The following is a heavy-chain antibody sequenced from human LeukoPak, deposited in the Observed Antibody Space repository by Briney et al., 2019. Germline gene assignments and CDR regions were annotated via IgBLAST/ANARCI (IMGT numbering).Heavy chain of an antibody. D-gene: IGHD6-19*01. J-gene: IGHJ6*03. Sequence: LAGGSLRLSCAASGFTFSSYEMNWVRQAPGKGLEWVSYISSSCSTIYYADSVKGRFTISRDNCKNSLYLQINILRAEDTDVYYCAKEGVGEKWLDYSYYYYMDVWAKGPTVTISS. CDR1: GFTFSSYE. CDR2: ISSSCSTI. CDR3: AKEGVGEKWLDYSYYYYMDV. V-gene: IGHV3-48*03.